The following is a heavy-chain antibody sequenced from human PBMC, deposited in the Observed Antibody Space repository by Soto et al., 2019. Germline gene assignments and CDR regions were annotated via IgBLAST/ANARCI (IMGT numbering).Heavy chain of an antibody. CDR3: ARDKGVVPAAMRVGDY. D-gene: IGHD2-2*01. CDR2: ISYDGSNK. Sequence: GGSLRLSCAASGFTFSSYAMHWVRQAPGKGLEWVAVISYDGSNKYYADSVKGRFTISRDNSKNTLYLQMNSLRAEDTAVYYCARDKGVVPAAMRVGDYWGQGTLVTVSS. V-gene: IGHV3-30-3*01. CDR1: GFTFSSYA. J-gene: IGHJ4*02.